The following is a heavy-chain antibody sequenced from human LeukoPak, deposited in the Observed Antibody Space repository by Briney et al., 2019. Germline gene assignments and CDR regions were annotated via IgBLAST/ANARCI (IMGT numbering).Heavy chain of an antibody. CDR2: INSDGSST. V-gene: IGHV3-74*01. Sequence: PGGSLRLSCAASGFTFSSYSMNWVRQAPGKGLVWVSRINSDGSSTIYADSVKGRFTISRDNAKNTLYLQMNSLRAEDTAVYYCASYDSSGYFNYWGQGTLVTVSS. D-gene: IGHD3-22*01. CDR3: ASYDSSGYFNY. J-gene: IGHJ4*02. CDR1: GFTFSSYS.